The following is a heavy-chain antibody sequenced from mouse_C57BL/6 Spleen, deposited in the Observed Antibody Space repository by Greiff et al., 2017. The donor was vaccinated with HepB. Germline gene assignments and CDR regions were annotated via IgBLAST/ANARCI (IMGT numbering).Heavy chain of an antibody. CDR1: GFNIKNTY. Sequence: EVQLQQSVAELVRPGASVKLSCTASGFNIKNTYMHWVKQRPEQGLEWIGRIDPANGNTKYAPKFQGKATITADTSSNTAYLQLSSLTSEDTAIYYCARAYDYGRSQTDWYFDVWGTGTTVTGSS. D-gene: IGHD1-1*01. CDR2: IDPANGNT. J-gene: IGHJ1*03. V-gene: IGHV14-3*01. CDR3: ARAYDYGRSQTDWYFDV.